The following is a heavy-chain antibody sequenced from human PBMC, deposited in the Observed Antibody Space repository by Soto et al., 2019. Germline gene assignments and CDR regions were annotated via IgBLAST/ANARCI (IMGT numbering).Heavy chain of an antibody. V-gene: IGHV1-69*01. J-gene: IGHJ2*01. CDR2: IIPIFGTA. CDR1: GGTFSSYA. Sequence: QVQLVQSGAEVKKPGSSVKVSCKASGGTFSSYAISWVRQAPGQGLEWMGGIIPIFGTANYAQKFQGRVTITADESTSTAYMELSSLRSEDAAVYYGASSYYDGWYFDLWGRGTLVTVSS. D-gene: IGHD1-26*01. CDR3: ASSYYDGWYFDL.